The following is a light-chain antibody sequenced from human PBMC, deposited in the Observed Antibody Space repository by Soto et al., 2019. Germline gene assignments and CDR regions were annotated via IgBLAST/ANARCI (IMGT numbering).Light chain of an antibody. Sequence: DIQMTQSPSTLSASVGGRVTISCRASQSIVNLLAWYQQKPGKAPKLLICKASSLESGVPSRFSGSGSGTEFTLTISSLQPDYFATYYCQQDHTYPYTFGQGTRLEIK. CDR3: QQDHTYPYT. CDR2: KAS. V-gene: IGKV1-5*03. J-gene: IGKJ2*01. CDR1: QSIVNL.